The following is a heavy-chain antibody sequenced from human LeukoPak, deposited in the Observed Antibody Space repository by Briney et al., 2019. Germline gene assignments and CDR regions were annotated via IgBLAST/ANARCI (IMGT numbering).Heavy chain of an antibody. J-gene: IGHJ4*02. CDR3: ARGGLIYGNYFDY. CDR2: IYYSGST. D-gene: IGHD2-8*01. V-gene: IGHV4-59*01. CDR1: GGSISSYY. Sequence: SETLSLTCTIPGGSISSYYWSWIREPPGKGLEWIGYIYYSGSTNYNPSLKSRVTISVDTSKNQFSLKLSSVTAADTAVYYCARGGLIYGNYFDYWGQGTLVTVSS.